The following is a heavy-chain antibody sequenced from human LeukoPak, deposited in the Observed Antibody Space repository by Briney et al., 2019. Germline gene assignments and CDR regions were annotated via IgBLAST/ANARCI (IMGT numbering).Heavy chain of an antibody. CDR1: GGSISSSSYY. CDR3: ARHAPGTWTYFDY. J-gene: IGHJ4*02. V-gene: IGHV4-39*01. D-gene: IGHD1-1*01. Sequence: SETLSLTCTVSGGSISSSSYYWGWIRQPPGKGLEWIGSIYYSGSTYYNPSLKSRVTISVDTSKNQFSLKLSSVTAADTAVYYCARHAPGTWTYFDYWGQGTLVTVSS. CDR2: IYYSGST.